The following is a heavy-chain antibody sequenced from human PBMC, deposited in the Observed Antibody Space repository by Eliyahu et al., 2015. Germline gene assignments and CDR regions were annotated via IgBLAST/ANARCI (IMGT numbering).Heavy chain of an antibody. CDR3: VRAGDFWSGYPS. V-gene: IGHV1-46*03. D-gene: IGHD3-3*01. CDR1: GYTFTSYY. J-gene: IGHJ5*02. Sequence: QVQLVQSGAEVKRPGASVKVSCATSGYTFTSYYMHWVRQAPGQGLEWMGTIEPSRGTTTYALKFRGRLTLTRDTSTNTVYMDLASLKSDDTAVYYCVRAGDFWSGYPSWGQGTQVTVSS. CDR2: IEPSRGTT.